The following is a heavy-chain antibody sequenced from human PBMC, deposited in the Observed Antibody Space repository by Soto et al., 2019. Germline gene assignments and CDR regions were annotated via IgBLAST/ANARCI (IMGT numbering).Heavy chain of an antibody. CDR3: ASDGYSYGLPGY. V-gene: IGHV1-24*01. CDR1: GYTLTELS. J-gene: IGHJ4*02. Sequence: QVQLVQSGAEVKKPGASVKVSCKVSGYTLTELSMHWVRQAPGKGLEWMGGFDPEDGETSYAQKFQGRVTMTADTSTDTAYMELSSLRSEDTAVYYCASDGYSYGLPGYWGQGTLVTVAS. D-gene: IGHD5-18*01. CDR2: FDPEDGET.